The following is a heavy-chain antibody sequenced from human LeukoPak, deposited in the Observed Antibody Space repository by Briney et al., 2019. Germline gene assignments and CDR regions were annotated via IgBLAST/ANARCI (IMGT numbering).Heavy chain of an antibody. Sequence: SETLSLTCTVSGYSISSGYYWGWIRQPPGKGLEWIGSIYYSGSTYYNPSLKSRVTISVDTSKNQFSLKLSSVTAADTAVYYCVCSGSQYYYYYYMDVWGKGTTVTISS. CDR3: VCSGSQYYYYYYMDV. D-gene: IGHD3-10*02. V-gene: IGHV4-38-2*02. CDR1: GYSISSGYY. CDR2: IYYSGST. J-gene: IGHJ6*03.